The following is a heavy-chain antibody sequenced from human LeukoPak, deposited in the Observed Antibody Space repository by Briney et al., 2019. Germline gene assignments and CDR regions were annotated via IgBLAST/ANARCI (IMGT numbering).Heavy chain of an antibody. CDR3: ARQRQLVGIAAAGTGWFDP. Sequence: SETLSLTCAVSGGSISSSSYYWGWIRQPPGKGLEWIGSIYYSGSTYYNPSLKSRVTISVDTSKNQFSLKLSSVTAADTAVYYCARQRQLVGIAAAGTGWFDPWGQGTLVTVSS. J-gene: IGHJ5*02. CDR2: IYYSGST. D-gene: IGHD6-13*01. CDR1: GGSISSSSYY. V-gene: IGHV4-39*01.